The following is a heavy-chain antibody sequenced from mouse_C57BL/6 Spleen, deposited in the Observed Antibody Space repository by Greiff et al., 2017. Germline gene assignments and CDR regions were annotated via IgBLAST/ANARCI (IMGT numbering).Heavy chain of an antibody. V-gene: IGHV2-2*01. D-gene: IGHD1-1*01. CDR3: ARQYTTVVFDY. CDR1: GFSLTSYG. Sequence: VQLQESGPGLVQPSQSLSITCTVFGFSLTSYGVHWVRQSPGKGLEWLGVIWSGGSTDYNAAFISRRSISKDNSKSQVFFKMNSLQADATAIYYCARQYTTVVFDYWGQGTTLTVSS. J-gene: IGHJ2*01. CDR2: IWSGGST.